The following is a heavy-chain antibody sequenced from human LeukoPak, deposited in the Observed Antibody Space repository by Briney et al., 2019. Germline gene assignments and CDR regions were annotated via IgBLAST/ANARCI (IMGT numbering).Heavy chain of an antibody. CDR2: INHSGST. Sequence: PSETLSLTCAVYGGSFSGYYWSWIRQPPGKGLEWIGEINHSGSTNYNPSLKSRVTISVDTSKNQFSLKLSSVTAADTAVYYCARERAYGDYGSYAFDIWGQGTMVTVSS. CDR3: ARERAYGDYGSYAFDI. V-gene: IGHV4-34*01. J-gene: IGHJ3*02. D-gene: IGHD4-17*01. CDR1: GGSFSGYY.